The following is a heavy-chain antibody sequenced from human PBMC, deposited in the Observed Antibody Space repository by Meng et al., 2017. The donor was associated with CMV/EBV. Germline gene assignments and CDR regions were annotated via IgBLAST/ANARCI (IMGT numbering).Heavy chain of an antibody. V-gene: IGHV4-59*01. D-gene: IGHD3-3*01. CDR2: IYYSGST. CDR1: GGSISSYY. CDR3: ARGHDFWSGYLPSYYYYGMDV. Sequence: GSLRLSCTVSGGSISSYYWSWIRQPPGKGLEWIGYIYYSGSTNYNPSLKSRVTISVDTSKNQFSLKLSYVTAADTAVYYCARGHDFWSGYLPSYYYYGMDVWGQGTTVTVSS. J-gene: IGHJ6*02.